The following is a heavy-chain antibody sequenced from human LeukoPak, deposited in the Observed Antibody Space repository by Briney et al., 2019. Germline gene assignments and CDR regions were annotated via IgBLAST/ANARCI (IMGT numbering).Heavy chain of an antibody. Sequence: GGSLRLSCAASGFTFNNYLMSWVRQAPGKGLEWVSVLFTGGGRTLYADSVKGRFTISRDNAKNSLYLQMDSLRVEDTAVYYCAKRADSSAHSFDYWGQGTLVTVSS. CDR2: LFTGGGRT. V-gene: IGHV3-23*01. CDR1: GFTFNNYL. CDR3: AKRADSSAHSFDY. J-gene: IGHJ4*02. D-gene: IGHD3-22*01.